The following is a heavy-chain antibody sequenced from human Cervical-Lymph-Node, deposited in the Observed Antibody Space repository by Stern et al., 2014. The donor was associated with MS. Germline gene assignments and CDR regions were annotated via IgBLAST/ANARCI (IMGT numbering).Heavy chain of an antibody. CDR3: ARDYEDTSMLFDH. V-gene: IGHV3-30*03. Sequence: VHLVESGGAVVQPGRSLRLSCAASGFTFSSYGMHWVRQAPGKGLELVTVIAYDGKHKYYAASVKGRFTISRDNSKNTLHLQMNSVTPDDTAIYYCARDYEDTSMLFDHWGQGTLVTVSS. CDR1: GFTFSSYG. J-gene: IGHJ4*02. D-gene: IGHD2-8*01. CDR2: IAYDGKHK.